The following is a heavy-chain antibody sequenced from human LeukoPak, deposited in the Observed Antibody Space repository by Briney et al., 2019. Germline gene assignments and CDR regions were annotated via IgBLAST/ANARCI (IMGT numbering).Heavy chain of an antibody. CDR1: GFTFSSYS. V-gene: IGHV3-21*01. CDR2: ISSSSSYI. Sequence: NPGGSLRLSCAASGFTFSSYSMNWVRQAPGKGLEWVSSISSSSSYIYYADSVKGRFTISRDNAKNSLYLQMNSLRAEDTAVYYCARDLNTYYYDISGYRSGYWGQGTLVTVSS. D-gene: IGHD3-22*01. J-gene: IGHJ4*02. CDR3: ARDLNTYYYDISGYRSGY.